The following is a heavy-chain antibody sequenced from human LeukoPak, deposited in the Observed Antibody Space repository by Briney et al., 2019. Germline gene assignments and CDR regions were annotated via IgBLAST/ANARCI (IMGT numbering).Heavy chain of an antibody. CDR3: ARGGIGYYYMDV. Sequence: SETLSLTCIVSGGSISGHYYSWIRQPPGKGLERIGYVYKSGSTYYNPSLKSRVTISLDTSRNQISLRLTSVIAADRAVYYCARGGIGYYYMDVWGNGTTVTVSS. V-gene: IGHV4-59*11. D-gene: IGHD3-16*01. J-gene: IGHJ6*03. CDR1: GGSISGHY. CDR2: VYKSGST.